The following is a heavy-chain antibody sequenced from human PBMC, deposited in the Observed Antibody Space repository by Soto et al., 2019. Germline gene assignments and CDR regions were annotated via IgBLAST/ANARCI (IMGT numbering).Heavy chain of an antibody. D-gene: IGHD1-7*01. V-gene: IGHV1-18*01. CDR3: ARYNWHYALYYYGMDV. CDR2: ISAYNGNT. Sequence: ASVKVSCKASGYTFTSYGISWVRQAPGQGLEWMGWISAYNGNTNYAQKLQGRVTMTTDTSTSTAYMELRSLRSDDTAVYYCARYNWHYALYYYGMDVWGQGNTVTVSS. J-gene: IGHJ6*02. CDR1: GYTFTSYG.